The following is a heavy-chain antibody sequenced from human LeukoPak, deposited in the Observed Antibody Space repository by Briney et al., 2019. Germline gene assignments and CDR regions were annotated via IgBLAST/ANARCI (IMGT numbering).Heavy chain of an antibody. V-gene: IGHV4-59*12. CDR2: IYYSGST. CDR1: GGSFSSYY. D-gene: IGHD3-10*01. CDR3: GRFGDYFYYYGMDV. J-gene: IGHJ6*02. Sequence: SETLSLTCTVSGGSFSSYYWSWIRQPPGRGLEWIGYIYYSGSTNYNPSLKSRVTISVDTSKNQFSLKLSSVTAADTAVYYCGRFGDYFYYYGMDVWGQGTTVTVSS.